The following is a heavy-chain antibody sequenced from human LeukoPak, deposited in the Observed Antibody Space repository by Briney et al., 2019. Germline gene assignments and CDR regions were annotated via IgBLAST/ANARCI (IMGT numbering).Heavy chain of an antibody. CDR3: ARHLEVVVPAAIYYGMDV. V-gene: IGHV4-59*08. Sequence: PSETLSLTCTVSGGSISSYYWSWIRQPPGKGLEWIGYIYYSGSTNYNPSLKSRVTISVDTSKNQFSLKLSSVTAADTAVYYCARHLEVVVPAAIYYGMDVWGQGTTVTVSS. CDR2: IYYSGST. CDR1: GGSISSYY. J-gene: IGHJ6*02. D-gene: IGHD2-2*01.